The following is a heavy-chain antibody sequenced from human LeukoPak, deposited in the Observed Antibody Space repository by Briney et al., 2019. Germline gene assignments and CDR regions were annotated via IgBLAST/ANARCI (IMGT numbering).Heavy chain of an antibody. D-gene: IGHD3-22*01. Sequence: SETLSLTCTVSGGSISSSSYYWSWIRQPPGKGLEWIGYIYYSGSTNYNPSLKSRVTISVDTSKNQFSLKLSSVTAADTAVYYCAREARYYDSSGYYASYGMDVWGQGTTVTVSS. J-gene: IGHJ6*02. CDR1: GGSISSSSYY. V-gene: IGHV4-61*01. CDR2: IYYSGST. CDR3: AREARYYDSSGYYASYGMDV.